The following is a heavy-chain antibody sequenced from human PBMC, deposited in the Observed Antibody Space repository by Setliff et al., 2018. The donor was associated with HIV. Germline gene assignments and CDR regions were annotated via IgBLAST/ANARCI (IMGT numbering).Heavy chain of an antibody. CDR3: ARGKGVGGVVITGGLDV. D-gene: IGHD3-10*01. V-gene: IGHV1-8*02. Sequence: ASVKVSCKASGHTFTNVDIHWLRRATGQGLEWMGWMNPNTGASGYALKFQARVTMTRDTSISTAYMELSSLTSEDTAVYYCARGKGVGGVVITGGLDVWGKGTTGTSPQ. J-gene: IGHJ6*04. CDR2: MNPNTGAS. CDR1: GHTFTNVD.